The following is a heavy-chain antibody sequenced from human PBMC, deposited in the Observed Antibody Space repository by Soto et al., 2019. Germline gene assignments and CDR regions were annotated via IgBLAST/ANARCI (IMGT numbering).Heavy chain of an antibody. J-gene: IGHJ3*01. D-gene: IGHD1-26*01. Sequence: QVQLVESGGGVVQPGRSLRLSCAASGFTFSHYAMHWFRQAPGKGLEWVAVISYDGSNKYYADSVKGRFSISRDNSKNTLYLQMSSLRHDDMAVYYCAREWAWGQGTMVTVAS. V-gene: IGHV3-30-3*01. CDR2: ISYDGSNK. CDR1: GFTFSHYA. CDR3: AREWA.